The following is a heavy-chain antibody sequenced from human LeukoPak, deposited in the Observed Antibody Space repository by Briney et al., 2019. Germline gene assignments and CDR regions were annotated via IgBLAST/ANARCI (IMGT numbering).Heavy chain of an antibody. CDR2: ISWNGNSI. CDR1: GFTFDDYA. Sequence: GGSLRLSCAASGFTFDDYAMHWVRQAPGQGLEWVSGISWNGNSIDYADSVKGRFTISRDNAKNSLYLQMNSLRAEDSALYFCAKTTSGYASSFACWGQGALVTVSS. CDR3: AKTTSGYASSFAC. D-gene: IGHD2-2*01. J-gene: IGHJ4*02. V-gene: IGHV3-9*01.